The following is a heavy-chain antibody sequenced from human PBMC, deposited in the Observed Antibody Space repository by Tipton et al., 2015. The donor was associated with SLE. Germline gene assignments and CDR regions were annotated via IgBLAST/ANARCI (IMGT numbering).Heavy chain of an antibody. CDR2: IYYSGST. CDR3: ARVSSSTWYGNRFDP. J-gene: IGHJ5*02. CDR1: GGSISSHY. D-gene: IGHD6-13*01. V-gene: IGHV4-59*11. Sequence: TLSLTCTVSGGSISSHYWSWIRQHPGKGLEWIGHIYYSGSTYYNPSLKSRVTVSLDTSKNQFSLKMNSVTAADTAVYYCARVSSSTWYGNRFDPWGQGTLVTVSS.